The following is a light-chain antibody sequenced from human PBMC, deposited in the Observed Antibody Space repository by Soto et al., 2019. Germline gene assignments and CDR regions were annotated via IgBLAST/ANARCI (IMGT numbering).Light chain of an antibody. CDR3: QQYKNWPL. Sequence: IVMKLSPGTLSWSPLDIATRFFRARQSLTNPYIAWYQQKPGQAPRLLIYGASSRATGIPDRFSGSGFGTESTLTISSLQSEDFAVYYCQQYKNWPLFGQGTRLEI. CDR2: GAS. J-gene: IGKJ5*01. V-gene: IGKV3D-15*01. CDR1: QSLTNPY.